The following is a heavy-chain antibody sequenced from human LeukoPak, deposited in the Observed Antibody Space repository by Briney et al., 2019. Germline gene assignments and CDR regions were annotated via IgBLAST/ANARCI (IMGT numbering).Heavy chain of an antibody. J-gene: IGHJ4*02. CDR1: GLTFSSYA. Sequence: QSGGSRRLSCVVSGLTFSSYAMTWVRQAPGKGLEWVSGMSSSGDSIYYADSVKGRFTISRDNSKNTLYLQMNSLRAEDTAVYYCAKDMHFYYWGQGTLVTVSS. CDR2: MSSSGDSI. CDR3: AKDMHFYY. V-gene: IGHV3-23*01.